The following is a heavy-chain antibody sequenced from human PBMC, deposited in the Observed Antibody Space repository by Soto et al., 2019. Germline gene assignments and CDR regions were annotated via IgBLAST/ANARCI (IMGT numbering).Heavy chain of an antibody. CDR2: INAGNGNT. CDR1: GYTFTSYS. V-gene: IGHV1-3*01. CDR3: AKSATVPAAISY. Sequence: ASVKVSCKASGYTFTSYSMHWVRQAPGQRLEWMGWINAGNGNTKYSQKFQGRVTITRDTSASTAYMELSSLRSEDTAVYYCAKSATVPAAISYWGQGTLVTVSS. J-gene: IGHJ4*02. D-gene: IGHD2-2*02.